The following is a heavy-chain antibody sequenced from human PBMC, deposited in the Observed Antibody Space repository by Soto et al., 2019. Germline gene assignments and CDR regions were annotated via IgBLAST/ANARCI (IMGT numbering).Heavy chain of an antibody. V-gene: IGHV3-11*01. CDR3: AREAYYALWSGYYNPQGYYYIDV. D-gene: IGHD3-3*01. Sequence: QVQLVESGGGLVKPGGSLRLYCAASGFTFSDYYMSWIRQAPGKGLEWVSYISSSGSTMYYADSVKGRFTISRDNANNSLYLQMKSLRAEYTAVYYCAREAYYALWSGYYNPQGYYYIDVWGKGTTVTVSS. CDR2: ISSSGSTM. J-gene: IGHJ6*03. CDR1: GFTFSDYY.